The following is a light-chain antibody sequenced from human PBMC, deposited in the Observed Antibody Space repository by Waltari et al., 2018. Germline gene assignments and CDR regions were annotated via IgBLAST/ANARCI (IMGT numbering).Light chain of an antibody. CDR2: EVS. CDR3: SLYKSSSPHA. V-gene: IGLV2-18*01. J-gene: IGLJ1*01. CDR1: RSDVGSYNR. Sequence: QSALTQPPSVSGSPGQSVTISCTGTRSDVGSYNRVSWYQQPPGTAPKLMIYEVSNRPSGVPDRFSGSKSGNTASLTISGLQAEDEADYYCSLYKSSSPHAFGTGTKVTVL.